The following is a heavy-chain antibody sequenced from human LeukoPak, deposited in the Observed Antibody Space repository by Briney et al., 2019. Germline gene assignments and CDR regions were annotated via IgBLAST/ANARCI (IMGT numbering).Heavy chain of an antibody. CDR1: GFTFSSYG. V-gene: IGHV3-30*18. Sequence: PGGSLRLSCAASGFTFSSYGMHWVRQAPGKGLEWVAVISYDGSNKYYADSVKGRSTISRDNSKNTLYLQMNSLRAEDTAVYYCAKSGFPDIVVVPAAILFFDYWGQGTLVTVSS. CDR2: ISYDGSNK. D-gene: IGHD2-2*02. J-gene: IGHJ4*02. CDR3: AKSGFPDIVVVPAAILFFDY.